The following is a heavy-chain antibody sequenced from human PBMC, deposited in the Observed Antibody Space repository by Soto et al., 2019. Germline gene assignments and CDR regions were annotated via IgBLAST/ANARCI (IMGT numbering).Heavy chain of an antibody. J-gene: IGHJ5*02. V-gene: IGHV4-31*03. CDR2: VYHTGHA. D-gene: IGHD3-10*01. CDR1: GGSISNGGYH. CDR3: TRERGRGASMVRVSRWFDP. Sequence: QVQLQESGPGLVKPSETLTLTCTVSGGSISNGGYHWTWIRLSPGKGLEWIGYVYHTGHADYNPSLKGRLSISVDTSMNQFSLNLNSLTAADTALYYCTRERGRGASMVRVSRWFDPLGQGIMDTVSS.